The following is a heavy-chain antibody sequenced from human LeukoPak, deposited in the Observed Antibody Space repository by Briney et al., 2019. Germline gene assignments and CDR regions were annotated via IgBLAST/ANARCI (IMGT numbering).Heavy chain of an antibody. CDR2: INPNSGGT. CDR1: GYTFTGYY. J-gene: IGHJ6*03. V-gene: IGHV1-2*02. Sequence: ASVKVSCKASGYTFTGYYMHWVRQAPGQSLEWMGWINPNSGGTNYAQKFQGRVTMTRDTSISTDYMELSRLRSDDTAVYYCARGVAGSYYYYYMDVWGKGTTVTISS. D-gene: IGHD6-19*01. CDR3: ARGVAGSYYYYYMDV.